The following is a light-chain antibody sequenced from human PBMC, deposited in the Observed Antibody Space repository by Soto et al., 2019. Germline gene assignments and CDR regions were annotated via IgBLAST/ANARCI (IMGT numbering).Light chain of an antibody. J-gene: IGKJ4*01. V-gene: IGKV1-5*03. CDR3: QQSNSYPRT. CDR2: KAS. CDR1: QSISVW. Sequence: DIQMTQSPSTLSASVGDRVTITCRASQSISVWLAWYQQKPGKAPNLLIYKASTLESGVPSRFSGSGSGTEFTLTISSLQPDDFATYYCQQSNSYPRTIGGGTKVEIK.